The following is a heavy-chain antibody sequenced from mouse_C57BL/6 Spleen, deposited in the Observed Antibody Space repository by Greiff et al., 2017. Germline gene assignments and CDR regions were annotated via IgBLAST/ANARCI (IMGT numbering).Heavy chain of an antibody. V-gene: IGHV1-18*01. CDR1: GYTFTDYN. Sequence: VQLQQSGPELVKPGASVKIPCKASGYTFTDYNMDWVKQSHGKSLEWIGDINPNNGGTIYNQKFKGKATLTVDKSSSTAYMELRSLTSEDTAVYYCARLVPIYPYAMDYWGQGTSVTVSS. CDR2: INPNNGGT. J-gene: IGHJ4*01. D-gene: IGHD2-10*02. CDR3: ARLVPIYPYAMDY.